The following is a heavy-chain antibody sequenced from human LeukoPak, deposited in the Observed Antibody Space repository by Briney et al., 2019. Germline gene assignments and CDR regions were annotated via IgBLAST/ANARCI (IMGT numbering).Heavy chain of an antibody. J-gene: IGHJ4*02. CDR1: GFTFSSYS. Sequence: GGSLRLSCAASGFTFSSYSMNWVRQAPGKGLEWVSSISSSSSYIYYADSVKGRFTISRDNAKNSLYLQMNSLRAEDTAVYYCARDVSSGNYSFDYWGQGTLVTVSS. CDR2: ISSSSSYI. CDR3: ARDVSSGNYSFDY. D-gene: IGHD1-26*01. V-gene: IGHV3-21*01.